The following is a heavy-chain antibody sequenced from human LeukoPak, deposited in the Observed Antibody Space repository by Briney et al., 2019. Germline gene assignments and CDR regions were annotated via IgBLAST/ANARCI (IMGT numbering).Heavy chain of an antibody. CDR1: GGSISSSSYY. D-gene: IGHD2-15*01. V-gene: IGHV4-39*01. J-gene: IGHJ4*02. CDR3: AIQPPARYCSGGSCYRLIDY. CDR2: IYYSGST. Sequence: SETLSLTCTVSGGSISSSSYYWGWIRQPPGKGLEWIGGIYYSGSTYYNPSLKSRVTISVDTSKNQFSLKLSSVTAADTAVYYCAIQPPARYCSGGSCYRLIDYWGQGTLVTVSS.